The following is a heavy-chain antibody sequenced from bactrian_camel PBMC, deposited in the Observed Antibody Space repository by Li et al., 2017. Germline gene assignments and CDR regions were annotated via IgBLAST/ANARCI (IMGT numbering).Heavy chain of an antibody. D-gene: IGHD2*01. J-gene: IGHJ6*01. CDR1: GYTTC. Sequence: HVQLVESGGGLVQPGGSLRLSCAASGYTTCMAWFRQAPGKEREGVASVAVRSGRTYYADSVKGRFTISRDNAKKTGSLQLNSLKTEEPAVYYCAADTRWYVKGRPATFGYWGQGTQVTVS. V-gene: IGHV3S62*01. CDR3: AADTRWYVKGRPATFGY. CDR2: VAVRSGRT.